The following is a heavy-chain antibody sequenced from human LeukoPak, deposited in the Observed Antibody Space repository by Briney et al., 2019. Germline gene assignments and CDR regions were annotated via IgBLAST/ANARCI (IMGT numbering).Heavy chain of an antibody. CDR2: ISGSDGST. D-gene: IGHD3-10*01. CDR3: AKVFPRGSGEFDY. CDR1: GFTFSSYA. V-gene: IGHV3-23*01. J-gene: IGHJ4*02. Sequence: GGSLRLSCAASGFTFSSYAMTWVRQAPDKGLEWVSAISGSDGSTYYADSVKGRFTISRDDSQNTLYLQMNSLRAEDTAVYYCAKVFPRGSGEFDYWGQGTLVTVSS.